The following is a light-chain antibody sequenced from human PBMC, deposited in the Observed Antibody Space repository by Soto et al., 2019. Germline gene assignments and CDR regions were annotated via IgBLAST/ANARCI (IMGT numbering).Light chain of an antibody. V-gene: IGKV1-27*01. Sequence: DIQMTQSPYSLSASVGDRVTITFRASQGISNYLAWYQQKPGKVPKLLIYAASTLQSGVPSRFSGSGSGTDFTLTISSLQPDDFATYYCQQYNSYSFGQGTMVDIK. CDR2: AAS. CDR1: QGISNY. CDR3: QQYNSYS. J-gene: IGKJ1*01.